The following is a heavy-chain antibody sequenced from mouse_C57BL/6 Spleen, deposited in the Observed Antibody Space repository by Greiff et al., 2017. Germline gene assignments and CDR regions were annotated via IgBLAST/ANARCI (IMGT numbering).Heavy chain of an antibody. J-gene: IGHJ4*01. CDR2: IYPGDGDT. V-gene: IGHV1-80*01. CDR1: GYAFSSYW. Sequence: VQLVESGAELVKPGASVKISCKASGYAFSSYWMNWVKQRPGKGLEWIGQIYPGDGDTNYNGKFKGKATLTADKSSSTAYMQLSSLTSDDSAVYFCAVIYYDYDGGAYYAMDYWGQGTSVTVSS. CDR3: AVIYYDYDGGAYYAMDY. D-gene: IGHD2-4*01.